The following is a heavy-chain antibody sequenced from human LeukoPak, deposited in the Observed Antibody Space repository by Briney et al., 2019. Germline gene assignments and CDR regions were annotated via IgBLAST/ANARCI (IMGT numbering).Heavy chain of an antibody. V-gene: IGHV4-31*11. CDR1: GGSISSGTHY. D-gene: IGHD2-2*01. CDR3: AGTHCASPSCYSYYYSGLDV. J-gene: IGHJ6*02. Sequence: TLSLTCAVSGGSISSGTHYWNWIRQHPGQGLEWIGHIYNTGSAYYNPSLMSRVSISIDTSENQFSLKLSSVTAADTAVYYCAGTHCASPSCYSYYYSGLDVWGQGTTVIVSS. CDR2: IYNTGSA.